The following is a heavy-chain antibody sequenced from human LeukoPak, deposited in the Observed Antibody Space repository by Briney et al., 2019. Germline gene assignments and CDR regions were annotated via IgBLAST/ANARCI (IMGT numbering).Heavy chain of an antibody. CDR2: IYTSGST. D-gene: IGHD2-2*01. Sequence: PSETLSLTCTVSGGSISSYYWSWIRQPAGKGLEWIGRIYTSGSTNNNPSLKSRVIMSVDTSKNQISLKLSSVTAADTAVYYCARDWAQHCSSTSCYGPFDYWGQGTLVTVSS. CDR3: ARDWAQHCSSTSCYGPFDY. J-gene: IGHJ4*02. V-gene: IGHV4-4*07. CDR1: GGSISSYY.